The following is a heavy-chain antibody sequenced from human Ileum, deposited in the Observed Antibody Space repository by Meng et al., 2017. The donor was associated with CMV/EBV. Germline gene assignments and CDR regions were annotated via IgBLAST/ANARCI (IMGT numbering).Heavy chain of an antibody. V-gene: IGHV3-7*01. J-gene: IGHJ4*02. D-gene: IGHD1-26*01. CDR1: GFTFSTYW. CDR3: ARDPAFGALDY. Sequence: GESLKISCAASGFTFSTYWMSWVRQAPGRGLEWVADMSPDGSEKFYVDSVKGRFTISRDNAKSSLYLQMNSLRAEDTAVYYCARDPAFGALDYWGQGTLVTVSS. CDR2: MSPDGSEK.